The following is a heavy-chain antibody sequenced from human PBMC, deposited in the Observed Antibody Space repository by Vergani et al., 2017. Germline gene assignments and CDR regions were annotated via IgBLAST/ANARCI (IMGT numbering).Heavy chain of an antibody. CDR2: ISAYNGNT. CDR3: AREMGAGYSSGWYFVSADAFDI. D-gene: IGHD6-19*01. V-gene: IGHV1-18*01. Sequence: QVQLVQSGAEVKKPGASVKVSCKGSGYTFTSYGISWVRQAPGQGLEWMGWISAYNGNTNYAQKLQGRVTMTTDTSTSTAYMELRSLRSDDTAVYYCAREMGAGYSSGWYFVSADAFDIWGQGTMVTVSS. CDR1: GYTFTSYG. J-gene: IGHJ3*02.